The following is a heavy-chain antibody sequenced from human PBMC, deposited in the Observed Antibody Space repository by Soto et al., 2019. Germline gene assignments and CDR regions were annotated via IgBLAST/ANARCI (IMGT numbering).Heavy chain of an antibody. CDR2: ISYDGSNK. CDR3: AKDTIGYTQLGHYFDY. Sequence: QVQLVESGGGVVQPGRSLRLSCAASGFTFSSYGMHWVRQAPGKGLEWVAVISYDGSNKYYADSVKGRFTISRDNSKNTLYLQMNSLRAEDTAVYYCAKDTIGYTQLGHYFDYWGQGTLVTVSS. J-gene: IGHJ4*02. CDR1: GFTFSSYG. V-gene: IGHV3-30*18. D-gene: IGHD5-18*01.